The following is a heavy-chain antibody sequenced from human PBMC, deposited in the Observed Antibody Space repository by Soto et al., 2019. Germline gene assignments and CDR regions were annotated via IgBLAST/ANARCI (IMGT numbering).Heavy chain of an antibody. V-gene: IGHV3-15*01. CDR3: TTEDVVVAAPFDY. Sequence: GESLKISCAASGFTFSNAWMSWVRQAPGKGLEWVGRIKSKTDGGTTDYAAPVKGRFTISRDDSKNTLYLQMNSLKTEDTAVYYCTTEDVVVAAPFDYWGQGTLVTVSS. CDR2: IKSKTDGGTT. D-gene: IGHD2-15*01. CDR1: GFTFSNAW. J-gene: IGHJ4*02.